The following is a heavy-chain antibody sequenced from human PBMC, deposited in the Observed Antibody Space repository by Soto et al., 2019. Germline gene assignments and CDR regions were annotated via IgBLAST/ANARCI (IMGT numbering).Heavy chain of an antibody. J-gene: IGHJ6*02. CDR3: ARDAAGTGYYYYGMDV. D-gene: IGHD6-19*01. V-gene: IGHV4-59*01. CDR2: IYYSGST. Sequence: SETLSLTCTVSGGSISSYYWSWIRQPPGKGLEWIGYIYYSGSTNYNPSLKSRVTISVGTSKNRFSLKLSSVTAADTAVYYCARDAAGTGYYYYGMDVWGQGTTVTVSS. CDR1: GGSISSYY.